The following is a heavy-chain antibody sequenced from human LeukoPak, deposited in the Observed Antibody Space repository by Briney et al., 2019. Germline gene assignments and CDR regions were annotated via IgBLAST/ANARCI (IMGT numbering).Heavy chain of an antibody. CDR2: IHYSGST. V-gene: IGHV4-39*01. J-gene: IGHJ4*02. CDR1: GGSISSISYY. Sequence: SETLSPTCTVSGGSISSISYYWGWIRHPPGKGLEWIGSIHYSGSTYYNPSLKSRVTISVDTSKNQFFLRLISVIAADTAVYYCARLFWSGYYSDYWGQGTLVTVSS. D-gene: IGHD3-3*01. CDR3: ARLFWSGYYSDY.